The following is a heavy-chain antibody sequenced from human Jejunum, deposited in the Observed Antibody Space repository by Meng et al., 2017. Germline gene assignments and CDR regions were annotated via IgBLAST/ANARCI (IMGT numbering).Heavy chain of an antibody. J-gene: IGHJ4*02. CDR2: INSDGSST. CDR3: VRDLGVAGTTERFDY. Sequence: GESLKIFCAVSGFTFSNYWMHWVRQAPGKGLVWVSRINSDGSSTNYADSVMGRFTISRDNAKNTLHLQMNSLRAEDTAVYYCVRDLGVAGTTERFDYWGQGNQVNGAS. V-gene: IGHV3-74*01. CDR1: GFTFSNYW. D-gene: IGHD6-19*01.